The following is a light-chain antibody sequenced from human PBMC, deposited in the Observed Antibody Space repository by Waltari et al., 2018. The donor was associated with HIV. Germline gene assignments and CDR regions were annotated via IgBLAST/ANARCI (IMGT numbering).Light chain of an antibody. V-gene: IGKV3-11*01. Sequence: EIVLTQSPATLSLSLGKRATLSCTASQSIGSYLAWYQQKPGQAPRLLIYDSSNRASGIPARFSGSGSGTDFTLTISSLEPEDFAVYYCHQRSNWPLTFGGGTKVEI. CDR1: QSIGSY. J-gene: IGKJ4*01. CDR2: DSS. CDR3: HQRSNWPLT.